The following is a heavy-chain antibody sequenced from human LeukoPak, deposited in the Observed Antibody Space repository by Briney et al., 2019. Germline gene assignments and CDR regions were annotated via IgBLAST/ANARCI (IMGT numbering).Heavy chain of an antibody. D-gene: IGHD3-22*01. J-gene: IGHJ4*02. CDR3: ARVLHKRNYDSSVYYGY. CDR1: GFTSSSYS. V-gene: IGHV3-48*01. CDR2: ISSSSSTI. Sequence: PGGSLRLSCAASGFTSSSYSMNWVRQAPGKGLEWVSYISSSSSTIYYADSVKGRFTISRDNAKNSLYLQLNSLRAEDTAVYYCARVLHKRNYDSSVYYGYWGQGTLVTVSS.